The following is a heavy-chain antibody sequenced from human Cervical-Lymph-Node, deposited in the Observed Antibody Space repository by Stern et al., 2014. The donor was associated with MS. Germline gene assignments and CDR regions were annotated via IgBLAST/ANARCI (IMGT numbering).Heavy chain of an antibody. D-gene: IGHD4-17*01. V-gene: IGHV1-18*04. J-gene: IGHJ4*02. CDR3: ARVVGEYGDYVDY. CDR2: ICSYNSNT. CDR1: GYTFTSYG. Sequence: VQLVQPGPEVKKPGASVKVSCKASGYTFTSYGISRVRQAPGKGLEWMGWICSYNSNTNFAQKLQGRVTMTTFTSTSTAYMELRSLRSDDTAVYYCARVVGEYGDYVDYWGQGTLVTVSS.